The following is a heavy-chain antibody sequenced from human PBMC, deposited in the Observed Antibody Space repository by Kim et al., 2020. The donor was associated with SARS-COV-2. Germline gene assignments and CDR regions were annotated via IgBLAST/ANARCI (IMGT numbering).Heavy chain of an antibody. CDR3: ARRVGTYYMDV. J-gene: IGHJ6*03. D-gene: IGHD1-26*01. V-gene: IGHV1-8*01. Sequence: TGYAQAFQGRVPMTGNTSTSTAYMDLSSLRSEDTAVYYCARRVGTYYMDVWGKGTTVTVSS. CDR2: T.